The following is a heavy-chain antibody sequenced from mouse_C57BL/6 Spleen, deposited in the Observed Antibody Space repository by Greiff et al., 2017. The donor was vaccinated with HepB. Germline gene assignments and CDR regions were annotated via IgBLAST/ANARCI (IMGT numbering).Heavy chain of an antibody. CDR1: GYTFTNYW. V-gene: IGHV1-63*01. J-gene: IGHJ2*01. Sequence: VQLQQSGAELVRPGTSVKMSCKASGYTFTNYWIGWAKQRPGHGLEWIGDIYPGGGYTNYNEKFKGKATLTADKSSSTAYMQFSSLTSEDSAIYYCARCAQAKGYYFDYWGQDTTLTVSS. CDR3: ARCAQAKGYYFDY. D-gene: IGHD3-2*02. CDR2: IYPGGGYT.